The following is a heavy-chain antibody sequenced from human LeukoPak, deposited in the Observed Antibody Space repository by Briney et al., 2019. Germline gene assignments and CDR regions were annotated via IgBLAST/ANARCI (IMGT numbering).Heavy chain of an antibody. CDR2: IYTSGST. D-gene: IGHD3-9*01. CDR3: ARAGRYYDILTGYFVDNWFDP. CDR1: GGSISSGSYY. V-gene: IGHV4-61*02. J-gene: IGHJ5*02. Sequence: SETLSLTCTVSGGSISSGSYYSSWIRQPAGKGLEWIGRIYTSGSTNYNPSLKIRVTISVDTSKTQFSLKLSSVTAADTAVYYCARAGRYYDILTGYFVDNWFDPWGQGTLVTVSS.